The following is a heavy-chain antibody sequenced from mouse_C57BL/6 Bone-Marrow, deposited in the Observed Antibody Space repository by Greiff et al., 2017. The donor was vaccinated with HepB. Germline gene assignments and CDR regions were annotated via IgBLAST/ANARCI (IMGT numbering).Heavy chain of an antibody. D-gene: IGHD1-1*01. CDR1: GYTFTNYW. V-gene: IGHV1-63*01. CDR2: IYPGGGYT. Sequence: QVQLQQSGAELVRPGTSVKMPCKASGYTFTNYWIGWAKQRPGHGLEWIGDIYPGGGYTNYNEKFKGKATLTADKSSSTAYMQFSSLTSEDSAIYYCAKITTVVSYYFDYWGQGTTLTVSS. J-gene: IGHJ2*01. CDR3: AKITTVVSYYFDY.